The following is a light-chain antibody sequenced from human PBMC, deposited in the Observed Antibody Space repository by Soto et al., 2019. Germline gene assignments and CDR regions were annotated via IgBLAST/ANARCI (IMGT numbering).Light chain of an antibody. CDR1: NIESKS. CDR2: DDN. Sequence: SYELTQPPSVSVAPGQTARITCGGNNIESKSVHWYQQKPGQAPVLVVYDDNDRPSGIPERFSGSNSGNTATLTISGVEAGDEADYYCQVWDRSSDHWVFGGGTQLTVL. J-gene: IGLJ3*02. V-gene: IGLV3-21*02. CDR3: QVWDRSSDHWV.